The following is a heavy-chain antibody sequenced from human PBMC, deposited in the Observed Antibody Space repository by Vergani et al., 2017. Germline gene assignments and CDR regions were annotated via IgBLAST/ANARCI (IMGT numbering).Heavy chain of an antibody. J-gene: IGHJ4*02. CDR3: ARLDIVVVPAAH. CDR1: GGSFSGYY. Sequence: QVQLQQWGAGLLKPSETLSLTCAVYGGSFSGYYWSWIRQPPGKGLEWIGEINHSGSTNYNPSLKSRVTISVDTSKNQFSLKLSSVTAADTAVYYCARLDIVVVPAAHWGQGTLVTVSS. V-gene: IGHV4-34*01. D-gene: IGHD2-2*01. CDR2: INHSGST.